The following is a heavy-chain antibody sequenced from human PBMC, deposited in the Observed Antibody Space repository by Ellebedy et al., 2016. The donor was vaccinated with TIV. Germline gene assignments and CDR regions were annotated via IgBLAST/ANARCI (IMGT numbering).Heavy chain of an antibody. Sequence: GESLKISCAASGFTFSSYWMSWVRQAPGKGLEWVAKIKPVGSDKWYVDSVKGRLTISGDSAKNSLYLQMNSLRAEDTAVYYCARVMVGVATFDYWGQGTLVTVSS. J-gene: IGHJ4*02. CDR1: GFTFSSYW. V-gene: IGHV3-7*01. CDR3: ARVMVGVATFDY. D-gene: IGHD2-15*01. CDR2: IKPVGSDK.